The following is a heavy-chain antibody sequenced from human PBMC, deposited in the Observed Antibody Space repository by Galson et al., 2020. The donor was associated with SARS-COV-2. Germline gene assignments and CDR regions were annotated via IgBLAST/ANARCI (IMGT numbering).Heavy chain of an antibody. D-gene: IGHD6-13*01. V-gene: IGHV3-49*04. J-gene: IGHJ6*03. CDR1: GFTFGDYA. CDR2: IRSQAYGGTT. CDR3: TRDPLVAAAGILVPYYYYYMDV. Sequence: GGSLRLSCTASGFTFGDYAMSWVRQAPGKGLAWVGFIRSQAYGGTTEYAASVKGRFTISRDDSKSIAYLQMNSLKTEDTAVYYCTRDPLVAAAGILVPYYYYYMDVWGKGTTVTVSS.